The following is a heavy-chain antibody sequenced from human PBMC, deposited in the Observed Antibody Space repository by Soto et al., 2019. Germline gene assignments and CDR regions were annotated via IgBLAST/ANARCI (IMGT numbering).Heavy chain of an antibody. V-gene: IGHV1-18*01. Sequence: ASVKVSCKASGYTFTSYGISWVRQAPGQGLEWMGWISAYNGNTNYAQKLQGRVTMTTDTSTSTVYMELSSLRSEDTAVYYCAITWWPQANAFDIWGQGTMVTVSS. D-gene: IGHD2-15*01. J-gene: IGHJ3*02. CDR1: GYTFTSYG. CDR3: AITWWPQANAFDI. CDR2: ISAYNGNT.